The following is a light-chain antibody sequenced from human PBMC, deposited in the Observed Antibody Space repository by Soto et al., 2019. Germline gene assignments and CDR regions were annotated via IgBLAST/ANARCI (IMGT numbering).Light chain of an antibody. CDR2: GAS. V-gene: IGKV3-20*01. CDR3: QQYGSSPYT. Sequence: EIVLTQSPGTLSLSPGERATLSCRASQSVNSSYLAWYQQKPGQAPRLLIYGASSRATGIPDRFSGSGSGTELTLTISRLEPEDFAVYSCQQYGSSPYTVGQGTKLESK. J-gene: IGKJ2*01. CDR1: QSVNSSY.